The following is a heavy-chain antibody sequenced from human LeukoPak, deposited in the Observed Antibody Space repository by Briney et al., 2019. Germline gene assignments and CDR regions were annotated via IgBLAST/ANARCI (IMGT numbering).Heavy chain of an antibody. D-gene: IGHD3-3*01. Sequence: GGSLRLSCVASGLAFSSYSMHWVRQAPGKGLEWVGVISYDGSDEYYTDSVKGRFTISRDNSKNTVFLQMNSLRADDTAVYYCARDFTPEWFDIHWGQGTLVTVS. CDR1: GLAFSSYS. J-gene: IGHJ4*02. CDR2: ISYDGSDE. V-gene: IGHV3-30*04. CDR3: ARDFTPEWFDIH.